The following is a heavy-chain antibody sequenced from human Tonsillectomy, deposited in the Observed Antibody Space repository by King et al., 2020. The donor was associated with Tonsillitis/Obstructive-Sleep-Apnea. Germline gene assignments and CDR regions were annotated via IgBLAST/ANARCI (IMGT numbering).Heavy chain of an antibody. Sequence: VQLVQSGAEVKKPGASVQVSCKAYGYTFTRYYIYWVRQAPGQGLEGMGIINPSDGITTYAQKFQGRVTMTRDTSTNTVHMELRSLRSEDTAVYFCARDDKYDRFLDLWGQGTLVTVSS. D-gene: IGHD3-16*01. CDR3: ARDDKYDRFLDL. CDR2: INPSDGIT. V-gene: IGHV1-46*01. J-gene: IGHJ4*02. CDR1: GYTFTRYY.